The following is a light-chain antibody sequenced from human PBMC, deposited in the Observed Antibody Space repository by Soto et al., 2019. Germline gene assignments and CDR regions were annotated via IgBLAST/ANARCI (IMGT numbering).Light chain of an antibody. Sequence: QSALTQPPSASGTPGQRVTISCSGSRSNIGVNSVDWYQQVSGTAPKLVIYSNNERPSGVPDRFSGSASGTSASLAISGLQSEDEADYYCAVWDDRLSSVLFGGGTQLTVL. CDR2: SNN. J-gene: IGLJ2*01. CDR3: AVWDDRLSSVL. V-gene: IGLV1-44*01. CDR1: RSNIGVNS.